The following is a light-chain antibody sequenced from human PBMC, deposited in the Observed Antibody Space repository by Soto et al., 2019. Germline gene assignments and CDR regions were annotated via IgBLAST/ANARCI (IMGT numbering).Light chain of an antibody. CDR1: QSVGTR. J-gene: IGKJ4*01. CDR3: QQYGSSVLT. CDR2: GAS. V-gene: IGKV3-20*01. Sequence: PGERATLSCRASQSVGTRLAWYQHKTGQAPSLLMSGASSRATGIPDRFSGSGSETDFTLTISRLEPEDFAVYYCQQYGSSVLTFGGGTKGDIK.